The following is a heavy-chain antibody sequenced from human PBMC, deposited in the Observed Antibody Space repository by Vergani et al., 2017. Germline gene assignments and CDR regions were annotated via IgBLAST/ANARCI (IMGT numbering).Heavy chain of an antibody. D-gene: IGHD6-25*01. CDR3: ATGTARAADY. CDR1: GFQFGVYS. V-gene: IGHV3-48*01. CDR2: INSDSTTF. J-gene: IGHJ4*02. Sequence: EVQLVESGGGLVQPGGSLRPSCAASGFQFGVYSMTWVRQAPGKGLEWISYINSDSTTFYYADSLKGRFSSSRDNAKNSLFLQMSSLRVEDTGVYYCATGTARAADYWGQGTLVTVSS.